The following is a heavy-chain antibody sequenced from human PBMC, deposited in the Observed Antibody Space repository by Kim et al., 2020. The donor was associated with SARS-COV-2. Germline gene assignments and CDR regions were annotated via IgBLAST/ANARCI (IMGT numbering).Heavy chain of an antibody. V-gene: IGHV3-30*18. CDR2: ISYDGKST. Sequence: GGSLRLSCAASGFTFYNYGIHWVRQAPGKGLEWVALISYDGKSTDYGESVRGRFSISRDNSKNLAFLQMNRLRSEDTAVYYCAKDLAAHFSLEYWGRGTLVTVSS. J-gene: IGHJ4*01. CDR1: GFTFYNYG. D-gene: IGHD6-25*01. CDR3: AKDLAAHFSLEY.